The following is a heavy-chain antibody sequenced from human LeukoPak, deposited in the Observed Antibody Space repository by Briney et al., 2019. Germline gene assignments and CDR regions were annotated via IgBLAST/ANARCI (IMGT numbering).Heavy chain of an antibody. J-gene: IGHJ4*02. D-gene: IGHD5-24*01. CDR1: GFTFSSYA. CDR3: ARDPHGYNSYFDY. V-gene: IGHV3-23*01. CDR2: ISGSGGST. Sequence: GGSLRLSRAASGFTFSSYAMSWVRQAPGKGLEWVSAISGSGGSTYYADSVKGRFTISRDNSKNTLYLQMNSLRAGDTAVYYCARDPHGYNSYFDYWGQGTLVTVSS.